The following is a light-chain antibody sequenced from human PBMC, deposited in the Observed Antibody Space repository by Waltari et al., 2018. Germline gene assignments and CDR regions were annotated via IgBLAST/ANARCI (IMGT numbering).Light chain of an antibody. Sequence: QYVLTQPPSASGTPGQRVAIPCSGSSSNIGRNTVNWYQQLPGTAPKLLIYFNVQRPSGVPDRFSGSKSGTSASLAISGLRSEDEADYYCAAWDDSLNGVGFGGGTKLTVL. CDR2: FNV. CDR1: SSNIGRNT. CDR3: AAWDDSLNGVG. V-gene: IGLV1-44*01. J-gene: IGLJ2*01.